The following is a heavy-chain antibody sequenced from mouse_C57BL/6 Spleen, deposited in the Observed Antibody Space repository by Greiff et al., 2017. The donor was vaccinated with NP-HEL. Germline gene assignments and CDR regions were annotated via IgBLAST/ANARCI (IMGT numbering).Heavy chain of an antibody. V-gene: IGHV1-69*01. J-gene: IGHJ2*01. CDR1: GYTFTSYW. Sequence: QVQLQQPGAELVMPGASVKLSCKASGYTFTSYWMHWVKQRPGQGLEWIGEIDPSDSYTNYNQKFKGKSTLTVDKSSSTAYMQLSSLTSEDSAVYYCARGGFTTVGDYWGQGTTLTVSS. D-gene: IGHD1-1*01. CDR2: IDPSDSYT. CDR3: ARGGFTTVGDY.